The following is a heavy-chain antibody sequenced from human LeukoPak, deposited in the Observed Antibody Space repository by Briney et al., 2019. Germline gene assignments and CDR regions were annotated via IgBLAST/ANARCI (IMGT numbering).Heavy chain of an antibody. CDR1: GASISSGGYY. D-gene: IGHD2-2*01. J-gene: IGHJ1*01. CDR2: ISYSGSP. CDR3: ATGPHCMCTSCYSEYFHH. Sequence: SQTLSLTCTVSGASISSGGYYWSWIRQHPGKGLEWIGYISYSGSPYYNPSLKSRVTISVDTSRNQFSLKLSSVTAADTAVYYCATGPHCMCTSCYSEYFHHWGQGTLVTVSS. V-gene: IGHV4-31*03.